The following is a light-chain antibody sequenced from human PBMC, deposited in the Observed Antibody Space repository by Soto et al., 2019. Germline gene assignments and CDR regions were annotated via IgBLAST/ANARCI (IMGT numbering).Light chain of an antibody. CDR2: WAS. V-gene: IGKV4-1*01. J-gene: IGKJ3*01. Sequence: DIVMTQSPDSLAVSLGERATINCKSSQSVLYNSNNKIHLAWYQQKPGQPPKLLIYWASTRESGVPDRFSGSGSGTDFTLTISSLQAEDVAVYYCQQFYSLPLTFGPGTKVDI. CDR3: QQFYSLPLT. CDR1: QSVLYNSNNKIH.